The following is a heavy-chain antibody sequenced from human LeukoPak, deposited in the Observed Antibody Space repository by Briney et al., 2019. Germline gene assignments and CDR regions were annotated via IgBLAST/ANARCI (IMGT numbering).Heavy chain of an antibody. CDR2: IRYGGSTK. J-gene: IGHJ6*03. Sequence: GGSLRLSCAASGFTFSSYGMHWVRQAPGKGLEWVAFIRYGGSTKYYADSVKGRFTISRDNSKNTLYLQMNSLRTEDTAVYYCAKRPRAENYDYVWGSSSYSYYMDVWGKGTTVTISS. CDR1: GFTFSSYG. D-gene: IGHD3-16*01. V-gene: IGHV3-30*02. CDR3: AKRPRAENYDYVWGSSSYSYYMDV.